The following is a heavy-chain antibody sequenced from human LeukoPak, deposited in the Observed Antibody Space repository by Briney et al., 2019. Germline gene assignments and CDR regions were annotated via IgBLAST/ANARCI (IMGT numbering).Heavy chain of an antibody. CDR2: VYHSGST. CDR1: GDSISTNHW. V-gene: IGHV4-4*02. CDR3: ARTSAVAIGNWFDP. D-gene: IGHD6-19*01. Sequence: SETLSLTCAASGDSISTNHWWSWVRQPPGKGLEWIGEVYHSGSTNYNPSLKSRVTISVDKSKNQFSLKLSSVTAADTAVYYCARTSAVAIGNWFDPWGQGTLVTVSS. J-gene: IGHJ5*02.